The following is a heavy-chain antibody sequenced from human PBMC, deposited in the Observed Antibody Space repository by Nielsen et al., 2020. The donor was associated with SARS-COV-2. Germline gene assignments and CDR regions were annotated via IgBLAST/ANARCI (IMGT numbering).Heavy chain of an antibody. D-gene: IGHD2-8*02. CDR2: IYYSGST. J-gene: IGHJ5*02. CDR1: GGSISSGGYY. V-gene: IGHV4-61*08. CDR3: ARDLVEGSNWFDP. Sequence: SETLSLTCTVSGGSISSGGYYWSWIRQPPGKGLEWIGYIYYSGSTNYNPSLKSRVTISVDTSKNQFSLKLSSVTAADTAVYYCARDLVEGSNWFDPWGQGTLVTVSS.